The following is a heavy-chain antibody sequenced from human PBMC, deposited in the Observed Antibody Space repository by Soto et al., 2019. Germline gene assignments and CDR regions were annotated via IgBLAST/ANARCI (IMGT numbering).Heavy chain of an antibody. J-gene: IGHJ3*02. CDR3: ARTGAPGGYYDFWSGYFGPDAFDI. CDR2: IGAYNGNT. Sequence: ASVKVSCKASGYTFTSYGISWVRQAPGQGLEWMGWIGAYNGNTNYAQKLQGRVTMTTDTSTSTAYMELRSLRSDDTAVYYCARTGAPGGYYDFWSGYFGPDAFDIWGQGTMVTVSS. V-gene: IGHV1-18*01. CDR1: GYTFTSYG. D-gene: IGHD3-3*01.